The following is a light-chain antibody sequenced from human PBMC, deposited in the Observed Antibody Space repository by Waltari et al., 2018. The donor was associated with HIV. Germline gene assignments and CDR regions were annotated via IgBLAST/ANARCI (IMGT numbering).Light chain of an antibody. Sequence: DIQMTQSPSSLSAFVGDRVPFTCRASQTISRKLNWYQQRPGKAPNLLISVASRLQSGVPSRFSGSGSGTDFTLTISSLQPEDFATYYCQQTYSTPYTFGQGTKLEI. CDR3: QQTYSTPYT. CDR2: VAS. J-gene: IGKJ2*01. CDR1: QTISRK. V-gene: IGKV1-39*01.